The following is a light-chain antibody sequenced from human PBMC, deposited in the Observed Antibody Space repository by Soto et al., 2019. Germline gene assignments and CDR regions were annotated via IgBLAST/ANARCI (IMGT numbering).Light chain of an antibody. CDR1: HSVSISY. J-gene: IGKJ1*01. V-gene: IGKV3-20*01. Sequence: IVLTHSPGTLSFSPGEIATLSFGAIHSVSISYLAGYQQKPGQAPRLLIYGASSRATGIPDRFSGSGSGTDFTLTISRLEPEDFAVYYCQQYGSTWTFGQGTKVDIK. CDR2: GAS. CDR3: QQYGSTWT.